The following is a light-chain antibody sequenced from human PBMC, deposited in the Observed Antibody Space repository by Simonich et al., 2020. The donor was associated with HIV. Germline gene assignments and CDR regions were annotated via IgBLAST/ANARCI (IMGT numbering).Light chain of an antibody. V-gene: IGLV1-47*01. CDR1: SSNIGSNY. CDR3: AAWDDSLSGPV. Sequence: QSVLTQPPSASGTPGQRVTISCSGSSSNIGSNYVYWYQQLPGTAPKLLIYRNTRRPSGVPDRFSGYKSGTSASLAISGLRSEDEADYYCAAWDDSLSGPVFGGGTKLTVL. J-gene: IGLJ3*02. CDR2: RNT.